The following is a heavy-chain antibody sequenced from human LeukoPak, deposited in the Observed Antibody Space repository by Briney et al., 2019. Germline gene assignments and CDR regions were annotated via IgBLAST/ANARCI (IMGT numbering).Heavy chain of an antibody. Sequence: ASVKVSCKASAYTFTGYYLHWVRQAPGQGLDWMGWIDPNNGDTKYAQKFQGRVTMTTDRSISTAYMELSRLTSDDTAVYYCARRSRNGLDAFDIWGQGTMVTVSS. D-gene: IGHD1-14*01. V-gene: IGHV1-2*02. CDR3: ARRSRNGLDAFDI. CDR2: IDPNNGDT. CDR1: AYTFTGYY. J-gene: IGHJ3*02.